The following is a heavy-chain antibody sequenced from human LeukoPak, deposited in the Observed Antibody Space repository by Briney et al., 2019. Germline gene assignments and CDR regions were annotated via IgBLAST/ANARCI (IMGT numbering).Heavy chain of an antibody. V-gene: IGHV1-3*01. CDR3: ARARWLQGLVDY. CDR2: INAGNGNT. J-gene: IGHJ4*02. D-gene: IGHD5-24*01. CDR1: GYTFTRYA. Sequence: ASVKVSCKASGYTFTRYAMHWVRQAPGQRLEWMGWINAGNGNTKYSQKFQGRVTITRDTSASTGYMELSSLRSEGTAVYYCARARWLQGLVDYWGQGTLVTVSS.